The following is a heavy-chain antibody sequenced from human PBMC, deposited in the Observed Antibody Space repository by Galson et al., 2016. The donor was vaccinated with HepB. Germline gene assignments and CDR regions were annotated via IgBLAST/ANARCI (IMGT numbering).Heavy chain of an antibody. V-gene: IGHV1-3*01. D-gene: IGHD2-21*01. Sequence: SVKVSCKASGYTFSTFGVQWVRQAPGQRLEWLGWYNAGNGDAKYSQKFQGRVTFTRDTFARTAYMEVSIQRSEEKAVYYCARSGDKWSVDYWGQGTLVSVSS. CDR2: YNAGNGDA. J-gene: IGHJ4*02. CDR1: GYTFSTFG. CDR3: ARSGDKWSVDY.